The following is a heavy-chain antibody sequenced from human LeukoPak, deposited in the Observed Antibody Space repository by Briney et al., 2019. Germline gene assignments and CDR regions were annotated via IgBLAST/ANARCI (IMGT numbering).Heavy chain of an antibody. CDR1: GYTFSDYS. V-gene: IGHV1-18*01. Sequence: ASVRVSCKASGYTFSDYSITWVRQAPGQGLEWMGWISPYNADTNYAQNFQGRVTMTTDRSTRTAYMELRNLRSDDTAVYYCARVTTVTRSPWSWGPKKIGQEVNWFDHWGQGTLITVSS. CDR3: ARVTTVTRSPWSWGPKKIGQEVNWFDH. CDR2: ISPYNADT. D-gene: IGHD4-17*01. J-gene: IGHJ5*02.